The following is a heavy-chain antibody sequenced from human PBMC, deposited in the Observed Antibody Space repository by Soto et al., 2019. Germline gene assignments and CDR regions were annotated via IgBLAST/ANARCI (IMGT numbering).Heavy chain of an antibody. CDR1: GFTFSDYS. Sequence: PGGSLRLSCAASGFTFSDYSMSWIRQAPWKGLEWLAFIDSRGRTLSYADSVKGRFTISRDNAKNSLYLQMHSLRADDTAVYYCARQAARNYIDSWAQGDVVTVSS. D-gene: IGHD6-6*01. CDR3: ARQAARNYIDS. V-gene: IGHV3-11*01. J-gene: IGHJ4*02. CDR2: IDSRGRTL.